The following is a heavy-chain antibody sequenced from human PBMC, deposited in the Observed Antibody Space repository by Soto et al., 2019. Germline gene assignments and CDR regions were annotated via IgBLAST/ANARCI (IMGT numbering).Heavy chain of an antibody. V-gene: IGHV1-3*01. D-gene: IGHD3-22*01. J-gene: IGHJ4*02. CDR3: ARGSGYYYWDDY. CDR2: INAGNGNT. CDR1: GYTFTSYA. Sequence: GASVKVSCKASGYTFTSYAMHWVRQAPGQRLEWMGWINAGNGNTKYSQKFQGRVTITRDTSASTAYMELSSLRSEDTAVNYCARGSGYYYWDDYWGQGTLVTVSS.